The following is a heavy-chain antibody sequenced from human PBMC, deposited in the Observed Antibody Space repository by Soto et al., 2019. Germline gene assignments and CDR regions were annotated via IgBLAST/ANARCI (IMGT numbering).Heavy chain of an antibody. CDR1: GGSFSGYY. CDR3: ASIKNWNYYYPPDY. J-gene: IGHJ4*02. V-gene: IGHV4-34*01. CDR2: INHSGST. Sequence: SETLSLTCAVYGGSFSGYYWSWIRQPPGKGLEWIGEINHSGSTNYNPSLKSRVTISVDTSKNQFSLKLSSVTAADTAVYYCASIKNWNYYYPPDYWGQGTLVTVSS. D-gene: IGHD1-7*01.